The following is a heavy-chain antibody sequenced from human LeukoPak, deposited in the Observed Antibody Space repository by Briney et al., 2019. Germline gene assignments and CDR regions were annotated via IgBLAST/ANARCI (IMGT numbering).Heavy chain of an antibody. CDR3: ARGWMVKYYFDY. CDR2: ISGSGLRT. J-gene: IGHJ4*02. V-gene: IGHV3-23*01. CDR1: GFVFSNYA. D-gene: IGHD6-19*01. Sequence: GGSVRLSCAASGFVFSNYAMAWVRQTPGKGLEWVSAISGSGLRTNYADSARGRFTISRDNSKNTVDLQMDSLRAEDTAIYYCARGWMVKYYFDYWGQGTLVTVSS.